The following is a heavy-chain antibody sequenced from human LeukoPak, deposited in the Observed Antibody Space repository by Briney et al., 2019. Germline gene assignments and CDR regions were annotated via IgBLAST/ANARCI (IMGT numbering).Heavy chain of an antibody. D-gene: IGHD3-10*01. V-gene: IGHV3-7*01. CDR3: ASTGSG. CDR2: IKQDGSEK. CDR1: GFTFSNYW. J-gene: IGHJ4*02. Sequence: GGSLRLSCAASGFTFSNYWMSWVRQAPGKGLEWVANIKQDGSEKYYVDSVKGRFTISRDNAKNSVYLQMNSLRGKDTAVYYCASTGSGWGQGTLVTVSS.